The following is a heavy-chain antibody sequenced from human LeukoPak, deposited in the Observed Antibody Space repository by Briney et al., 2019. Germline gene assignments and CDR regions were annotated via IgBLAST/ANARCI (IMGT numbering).Heavy chain of an antibody. Sequence: GGSLRLSCAASGFTFSSYSMNWVRQAPGKGLEWVGRIKSKTDGGTTDYAAPVKGRFTISRDDSKNTLYLQMNSLKTEDTAVYYCTAGTYYDFWSGSPDAFDIWGQGTMVTVSS. J-gene: IGHJ3*02. CDR1: GFTFSSYS. D-gene: IGHD3-3*01. CDR2: IKSKTDGGTT. V-gene: IGHV3-15*01. CDR3: TAGTYYDFWSGSPDAFDI.